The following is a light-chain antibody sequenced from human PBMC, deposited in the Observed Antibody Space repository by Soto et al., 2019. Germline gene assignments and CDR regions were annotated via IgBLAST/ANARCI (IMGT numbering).Light chain of an antibody. V-gene: IGLV1-40*01. CDR3: QSYDSRLRIYV. CDR2: GSY. Sequence: QSVLAQPPSVSGAPGQRVTISCTWSSSNVGASADIHWYHHLPGTYPQLNLYGSYNRPPGVPDRFSGSKSATSASLAITGLQAEDEADDYCQSYDSRLRIYVFGSGTEVTVL. CDR1: SSNVGASAD. J-gene: IGLJ1*01.